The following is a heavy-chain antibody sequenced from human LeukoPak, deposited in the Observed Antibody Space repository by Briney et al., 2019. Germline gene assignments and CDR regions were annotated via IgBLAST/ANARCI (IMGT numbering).Heavy chain of an antibody. J-gene: IGHJ2*01. CDR2: ISGSGGST. CDR1: GFTFSSYA. D-gene: IGHD3-10*01. CDR3: AKDGKYYYGSGSYWYFDL. V-gene: IGHV3-23*01. Sequence: GGSLRLSCAASGFTFSSYAMSWVRQAPGKGLEWVSVISGSGGSTYYADSVKGRFTIFRDNSKHTLYLQMNSLRAEDTAVYYCAKDGKYYYGSGSYWYFDLWGRGTLVTVSS.